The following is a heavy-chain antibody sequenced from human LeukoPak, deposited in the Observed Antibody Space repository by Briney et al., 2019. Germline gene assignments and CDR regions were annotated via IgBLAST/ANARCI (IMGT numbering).Heavy chain of an antibody. CDR1: GFTFSSYW. CDR3: ARGHNFGRLHPFDY. J-gene: IGHJ4*02. V-gene: IGHV3-7*02. D-gene: IGHD3-9*01. CDR2: IKQDGSEK. Sequence: GGSLRLSCAASGFTFSSYWMSWVRQAPGRGLEWVANIKQDGSEKYYVDSAKGRFTISRDNAKNSLYLQMNSLRAEDTAVYYCARGHNFGRLHPFDYWGQGTLVTVSS.